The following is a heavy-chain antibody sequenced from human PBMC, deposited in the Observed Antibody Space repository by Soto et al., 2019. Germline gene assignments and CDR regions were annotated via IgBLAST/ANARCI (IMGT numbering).Heavy chain of an antibody. Sequence: QPGGSLRLSCAASGFTFSSYAMHWVRQAPGKGLEWVAVISYDGSNKYYADSVKGRFTISRDNSKNTLYLQMNSLRAEDTAVYYCARDHRGVTGTTYGMDVWGQGTTVTVSS. V-gene: IGHV3-30-3*01. CDR1: GFTFSSYA. D-gene: IGHD1-7*01. J-gene: IGHJ6*02. CDR3: ARDHRGVTGTTYGMDV. CDR2: ISYDGSNK.